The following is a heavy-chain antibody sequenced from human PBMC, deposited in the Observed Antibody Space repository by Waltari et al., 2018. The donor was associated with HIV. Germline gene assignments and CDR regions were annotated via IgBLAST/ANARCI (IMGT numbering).Heavy chain of an antibody. CDR1: GGSISSYY. Sequence: QVQLQESGPGLVKPSETLSLTCNVSGGSISSYYWSWIRQPPGKGLEWIGYIYYSGTTNYKPPLKSRVTISLDTSKNQFSLKLSSVTAADTAVYYCARRKGYGDYGGGFYFDYWGQGTLVTVSS. CDR2: IYYSGTT. J-gene: IGHJ4*02. D-gene: IGHD4-17*01. CDR3: ARRKGYGDYGGGFYFDY. V-gene: IGHV4-59*01.